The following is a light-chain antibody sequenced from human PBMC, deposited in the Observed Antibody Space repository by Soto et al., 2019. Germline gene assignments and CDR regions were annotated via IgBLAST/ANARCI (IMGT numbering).Light chain of an antibody. V-gene: IGKV3-15*01. J-gene: IGKJ4*01. CDR2: GAS. Sequence: VMTQSPATLSMSPGERATLSCRASQSVSSNLAWYQQKPGQAPRLLIYGASTRAGGIPARFSGSGSGTEFTLTISSLQSEDVGVYFCQQYHMWPLTSGGGTKVDIK. CDR3: QQYHMWPLT. CDR1: QSVSSN.